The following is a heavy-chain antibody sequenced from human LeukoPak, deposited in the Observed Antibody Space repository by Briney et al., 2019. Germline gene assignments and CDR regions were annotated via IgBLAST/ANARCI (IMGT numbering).Heavy chain of an antibody. V-gene: IGHV4-34*01. CDR1: GGSFSGYY. CDR2: INHSGST. J-gene: IGHJ4*02. Sequence: SETLSLTCAVYGGSFSGYYWSWIRQPPGKGLEWIGEINHSGSTNYNPSLKSRVTISVDTSKNQFSLKLSSVTTADTAVYYCARIILGYYFDYRGQGTLVTVSS. CDR3: ARIILGYYFDY. D-gene: IGHD3-22*01.